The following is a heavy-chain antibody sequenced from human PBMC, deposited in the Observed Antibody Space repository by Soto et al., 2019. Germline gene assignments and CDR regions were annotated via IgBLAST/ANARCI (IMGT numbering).Heavy chain of an antibody. CDR3: EKGVSSSAWSASDS. CDR2: ISDSDNAT. Sequence: EVQLLESGGGLVQPGGSLRLSCAASGFTLSSYAMTWVRQAPGKGLEWVSVISDSDNATYYADSVKGRLTIARDNSKNTLYLQLTSLRAEDTAVYYCEKGVSSSAWSASDSWGQGTLVTVSA. D-gene: IGHD6-19*01. V-gene: IGHV3-23*01. CDR1: GFTLSSYA. J-gene: IGHJ4*02.